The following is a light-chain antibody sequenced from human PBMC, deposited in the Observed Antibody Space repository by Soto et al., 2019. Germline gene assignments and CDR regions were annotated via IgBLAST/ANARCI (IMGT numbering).Light chain of an antibody. CDR3: QSYDISLHNYV. CDR2: GDN. J-gene: IGLJ1*01. V-gene: IGLV1-40*01. CDR1: TSNIGAPYD. Sequence: QSVLAQPPSVSGAPGQRVSISCTGSTSNIGAPYDVHWYQHLPGTAPKLLIYGDNNRPSGVPDRFSGSKSGTSASLAITRLQAEDEADYYSQSYDISLHNYVFGTGTKVTVL.